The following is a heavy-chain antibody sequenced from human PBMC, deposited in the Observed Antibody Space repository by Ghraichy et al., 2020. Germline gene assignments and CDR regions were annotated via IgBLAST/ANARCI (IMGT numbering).Heavy chain of an antibody. D-gene: IGHD1-26*01. Sequence: GGSLRLSCAASGFTFSNAWMSWVRQAPGKGLEWVAYISSSSSHIFYADSVRGRFTISRDNAKNSLYLQMNSLRAEDTAVYYCARIPPRANWHFDLWGRGTLVTVSS. CDR3: ARIPPRANWHFDL. J-gene: IGHJ2*01. CDR1: GFTFSNAW. CDR2: ISSSSSHI. V-gene: IGHV3-21*01.